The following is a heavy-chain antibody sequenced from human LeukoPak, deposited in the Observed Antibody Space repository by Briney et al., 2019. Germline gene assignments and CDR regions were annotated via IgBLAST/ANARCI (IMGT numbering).Heavy chain of an antibody. CDR3: ARLRRYYYDSSGDAFDI. D-gene: IGHD3-22*01. V-gene: IGHV1-46*01. CDR2: INPSGGST. CDR1: GYTFTGYY. Sequence: ASVKVSCKASGYTFTGYYMHWVRQAPGQGLEWMGIINPSGGSTSYAQKFQGRVTMTRDTSTSTVYMELSSLRSEDTAVYYCARLRRYYYDSSGDAFDIWGQGTMVTVSS. J-gene: IGHJ3*02.